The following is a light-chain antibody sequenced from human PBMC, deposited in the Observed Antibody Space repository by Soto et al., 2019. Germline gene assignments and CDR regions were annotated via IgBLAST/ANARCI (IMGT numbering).Light chain of an antibody. CDR2: DAS. Sequence: PGERATLSCRASQSVSRYLAWYQQKPGQAPRLLIYDASNRATGIPARFSGSGSGTDFTLTISSLEPEDFAVYYCQQRSNLLTFGGGTKVEIK. J-gene: IGKJ4*01. CDR3: QQRSNLLT. CDR1: QSVSRY. V-gene: IGKV3-11*01.